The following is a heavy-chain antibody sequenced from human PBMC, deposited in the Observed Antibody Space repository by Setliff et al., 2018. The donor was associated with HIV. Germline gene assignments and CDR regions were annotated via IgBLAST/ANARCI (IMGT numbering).Heavy chain of an antibody. V-gene: IGHV5-51*01. CDR1: AYIFTTYC. CDR2: IHPGASNI. J-gene: IGHJ4*02. D-gene: IGHD4-17*01. Sequence: PGESLKISCKGSAYIFTTYCIDWVRQMPGKGLEWIGIIHPGASNITYSPSFQDQVTISADRSISPACLQWSSLKASDTSMFYCARDRGRYGDYRDFDYWGQGALVTVSS. CDR3: ARDRGRYGDYRDFDY.